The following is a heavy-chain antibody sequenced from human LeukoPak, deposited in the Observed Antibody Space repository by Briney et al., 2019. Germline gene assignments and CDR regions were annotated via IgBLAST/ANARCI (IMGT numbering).Heavy chain of an antibody. J-gene: IGHJ4*02. CDR3: AGGSGWVTDS. D-gene: IGHD6-19*01. CDR2: IKQDGSEK. CDR1: GFRFSDYW. V-gene: IGHV3-7*01. Sequence: GGSLRLSCAASGFRFSDYWMNWVRQAPGKGLEWVANIKQDGSEKYCVGSVKGRFTISRDNAKNSLYLQMNSLRAEDTAVYFCAGGSGWVTDSWGQGTLVTVSA.